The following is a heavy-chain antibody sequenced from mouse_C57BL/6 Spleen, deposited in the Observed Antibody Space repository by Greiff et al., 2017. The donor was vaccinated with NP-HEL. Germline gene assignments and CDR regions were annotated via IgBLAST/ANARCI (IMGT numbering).Heavy chain of an antibody. Sequence: VQLKESGGGLVKPGGSLKLSCAASGFTFSDYGMHWVRQAPEKGLEWVAYISSGSSTIYYADTVKGRFTISRDNAKNTLFLQMTSLRSEDTAMYYCARDYGSGYFDYWGQGTTLTVSS. CDR1: GFTFSDYG. D-gene: IGHD1-1*01. J-gene: IGHJ2*01. V-gene: IGHV5-17*01. CDR3: ARDYGSGYFDY. CDR2: ISSGSSTI.